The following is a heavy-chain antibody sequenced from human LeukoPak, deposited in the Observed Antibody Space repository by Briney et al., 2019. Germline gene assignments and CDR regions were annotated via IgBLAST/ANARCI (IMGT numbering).Heavy chain of an antibody. CDR1: GFIFSSYS. CDR3: ARNRFPITGTTNNYYYMDV. CDR2: ISSSSTTI. V-gene: IGHV3-48*04. Sequence: PGGSLRLSCAASGFIFSSYSMNWVRQAPGKGLEWLSYISSSSTTIYYADSVKGRFTISRVNAKNSLYLQMNSLKAEDTAVYYCARNRFPITGTTNNYYYMDVWGKGTTVTVSS. J-gene: IGHJ6*03. D-gene: IGHD1-7*01.